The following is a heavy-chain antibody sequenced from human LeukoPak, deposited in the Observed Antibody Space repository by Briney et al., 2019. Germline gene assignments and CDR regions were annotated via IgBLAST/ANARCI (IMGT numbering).Heavy chain of an antibody. D-gene: IGHD3-10*01. CDR1: GYTFTDYY. CDR3: AGSNYYGSGSHDY. CDR2: VDPEDGET. V-gene: IGHV1-69-2*01. Sequence: ASVKISCKASGYTFTDYYMHWVQQAPGKGLEWMGRVDPEDGETIYAEKFQGRVTITADTSTDTAYMELSSLRSEDTAVYYCAGSNYYGSGSHDYWGQGTLVTVSS. J-gene: IGHJ4*02.